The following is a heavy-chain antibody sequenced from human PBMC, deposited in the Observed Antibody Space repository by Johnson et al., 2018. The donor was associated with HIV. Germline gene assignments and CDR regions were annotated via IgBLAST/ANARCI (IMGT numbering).Heavy chain of an antibody. CDR3: ARGAPNWNYEPFSDAFDI. CDR1: GFTFSNAW. J-gene: IGHJ3*02. CDR2: ISYDGSSK. D-gene: IGHD1-7*01. Sequence: QVHLVESGGGLVKPGGSLRLSCAASGFTFSNAWMSWVRQAPGKGLEWVAVISYDGSSKYYADSVKGRFTISRDNSNNTLYVQRSRLRTEDMAVYYCARGAPNWNYEPFSDAFDIWGQGTMGTVSS. V-gene: IGHV3-30*03.